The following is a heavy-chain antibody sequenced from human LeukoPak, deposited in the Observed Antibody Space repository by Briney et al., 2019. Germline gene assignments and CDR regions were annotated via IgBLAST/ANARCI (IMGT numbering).Heavy chain of an antibody. CDR1: GFTFSNFA. V-gene: IGHV3-23*01. CDR3: AKVGGLAAAGFDY. CDR2: ISGSADST. J-gene: IGHJ4*02. D-gene: IGHD6-13*01. Sequence: YPGGSLRLSCAASGFTFSNFAMSWVRQAPGKGLEWVSAISGSADSTYYADSVKGRFTISRDNSKNTVSLQMNSLRVEDTAVYYCAKVGGLAAAGFDYWGQGNLVTVSS.